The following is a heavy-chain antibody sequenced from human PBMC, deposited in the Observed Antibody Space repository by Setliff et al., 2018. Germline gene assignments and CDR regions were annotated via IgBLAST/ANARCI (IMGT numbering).Heavy chain of an antibody. CDR1: GFNFSNYE. CDR3: VTDPPFSGWSFDS. V-gene: IGHV3-48*03. Sequence: GGSLRLSCSGSGFNFSNYEINWVRQAPGKGLEWISYISSIGRLIHYADSVKGRFTVSRDNSKNTLYLQMNSLRVEDTAVYYCVTDPPFSGWSFDSWGQGTLVTVSS. D-gene: IGHD6-19*01. CDR2: ISSIGRLI. J-gene: IGHJ4*02.